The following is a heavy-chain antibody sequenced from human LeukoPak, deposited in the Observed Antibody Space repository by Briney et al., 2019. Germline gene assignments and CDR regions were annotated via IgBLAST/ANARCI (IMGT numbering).Heavy chain of an antibody. J-gene: IGHJ4*02. D-gene: IGHD3-3*01. V-gene: IGHV4-34*01. CDR2: INHSGST. CDR1: GGSFSGHY. Sequence: SETLSLTCAVYGGSFSGHYWSWIRQPPGKGLEWIGEINHSGSTNYNPSLKSRVTISVDTSKNQFSLKLSSVTAADTAVYYCARVGTSRQTLYYDFWSGYIGDTVFDYWGQGTLVTVSS. CDR3: ARVGTSRQTLYYDFWSGYIGDTVFDY.